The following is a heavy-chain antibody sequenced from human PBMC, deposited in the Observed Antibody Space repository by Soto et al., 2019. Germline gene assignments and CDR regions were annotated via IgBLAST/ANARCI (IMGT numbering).Heavy chain of an antibody. V-gene: IGHV5-51*01. Sequence: PGESLKISCKGSGYSFTSYWIGWVRQMPGKGLEWMGIIYPGDSDTRYSPSFQGQVTISADKSISTAYLQWSSLKASDTAMYYCARHGSRQQQPWDNWFDPWGQGTLVTVSS. D-gene: IGHD6-13*01. CDR2: IYPGDSDT. CDR3: ARHGSRQQQPWDNWFDP. CDR1: GYSFTSYW. J-gene: IGHJ5*02.